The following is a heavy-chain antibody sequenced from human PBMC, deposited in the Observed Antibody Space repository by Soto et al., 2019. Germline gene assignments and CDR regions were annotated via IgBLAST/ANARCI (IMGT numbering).Heavy chain of an antibody. D-gene: IGHD3-10*02. V-gene: IGHV4-4*02. Sequence: QVQLQESGPGLVKPSGTLSLTCAVSGGSISSSNWWSWVRQPPGKGLEWIGEIYHSGSTNYNPSLKSRVTISVDKAKDQFSLKLSSVPAADTAVYYCASVRGGYYYAMDVWGQGTTVTVSS. CDR3: ASVRGGYYYAMDV. CDR2: IYHSGST. CDR1: GGSISSSNW. J-gene: IGHJ6*02.